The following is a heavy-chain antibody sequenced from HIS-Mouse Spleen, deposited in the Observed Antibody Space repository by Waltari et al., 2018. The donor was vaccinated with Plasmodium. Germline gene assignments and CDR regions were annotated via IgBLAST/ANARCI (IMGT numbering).Heavy chain of an antibody. Sequence: VQLVQSGGEVKKPGSSWKVSCKASGGTFSSYAVSWVRQALGQGLEWMGRIIPILGIANYEQKFQGRVTITADKSTSTAYMELSSLRSEDTAVYYCARGGATGEAFTLDYWGQGTLVTVSS. CDR2: IIPILGIA. CDR1: GGTFSSYA. CDR3: ARGGATGEAFTLDY. J-gene: IGHJ4*02. V-gene: IGHV1-69*04. D-gene: IGHD7-27*01.